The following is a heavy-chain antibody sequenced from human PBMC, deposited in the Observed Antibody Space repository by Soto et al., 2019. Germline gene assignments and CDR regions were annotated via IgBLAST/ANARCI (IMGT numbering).Heavy chain of an antibody. CDR2: ISAYNGNT. CDR1: GYTFASYA. Sequence: QVQLVQSGAEVKKPGASVKVSCKASGYTFASYAISWMRQAPGQGLEWMGWISAYNGNTNYAQKLQGRVTMTTDTSTGTANMELRSLGSDDTAVYYCAKDPPPPDYWGQGTRVTSPQ. CDR3: AKDPPPPDY. V-gene: IGHV1-18*01. J-gene: IGHJ4*02.